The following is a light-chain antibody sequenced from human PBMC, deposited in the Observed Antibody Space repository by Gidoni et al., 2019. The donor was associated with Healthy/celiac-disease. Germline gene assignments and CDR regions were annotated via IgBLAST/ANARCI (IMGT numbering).Light chain of an antibody. CDR1: QSVSISY. J-gene: IGKJ4*01. Sequence: EIVLTQSPGTLSLSPGERATLSCRASQSVSISYLAWYQQKTGQAPRLLIYGASSRATGIPDRFSGSGSGTDFTLTISRLEPEDFAVYYCQQYGSSPLTFGGGTKVEIK. CDR3: QQYGSSPLT. V-gene: IGKV3-20*01. CDR2: GAS.